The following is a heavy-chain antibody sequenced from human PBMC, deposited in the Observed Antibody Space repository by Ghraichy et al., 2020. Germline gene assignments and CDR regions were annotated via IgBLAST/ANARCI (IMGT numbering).Heavy chain of an antibody. CDR3: ARDKQAGGYFDY. V-gene: IGHV4-30-4*01. Sequence: SETLSLTCTVSGGSISSGDYYWSWIRQPPGKGLEWIGYIYYSGSTYYNPSLKSRVTISVDTSKNQFSLKLSSVTAADTAVYYCARDKQAGGYFDYWGQGTLVTVSS. CDR2: IYYSGST. J-gene: IGHJ4*02. CDR1: GGSISSGDYY.